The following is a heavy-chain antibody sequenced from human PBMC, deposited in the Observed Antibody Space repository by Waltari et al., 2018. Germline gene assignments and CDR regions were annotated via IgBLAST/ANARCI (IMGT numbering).Heavy chain of an antibody. CDR1: GGSFRGYY. J-gene: IGHJ6*02. CDR3: VRLEDCTGPGGNCYSGDSFAMDV. V-gene: IGHV4-34*02. Sequence: QVQLQQWGAGLLQPSETLSLTCAVYGGSFRGYYWCWVRQPPGKGLEGIGEINHNGNINRNPSLRSRVTMLVDTSKSQLSLKINSVTAADTAVYYCVRLEDCTGPGGNCYSGDSFAMDVWGQGTTVTVSS. CDR2: INHNGNI. D-gene: IGHD2-8*02.